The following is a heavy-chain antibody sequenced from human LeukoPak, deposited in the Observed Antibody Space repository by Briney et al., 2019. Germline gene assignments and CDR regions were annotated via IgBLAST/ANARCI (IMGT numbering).Heavy chain of an antibody. Sequence: SVKVSCKASGYTFTSYGISWVRQAPGQGLEWMGGIIPIFGTANYAQKFQGRVTITTDESTSTAYMELSSLRSEDTAVYYCARDHVTGTTGVFDYWGQGTLVTVSS. D-gene: IGHD1-7*01. V-gene: IGHV1-69*05. J-gene: IGHJ4*02. CDR3: ARDHVTGTTGVFDY. CDR2: IIPIFGTA. CDR1: GYTFTSYG.